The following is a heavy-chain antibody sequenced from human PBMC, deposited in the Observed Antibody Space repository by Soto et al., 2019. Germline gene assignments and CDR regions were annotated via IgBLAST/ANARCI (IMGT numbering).Heavy chain of an antibody. CDR2: IKEDGGEK. Sequence: XVSLRLSCAASGFTFTNYWMTWVRQAPGKGLELVANIKEDGGEKYYVDSVKGRFTISRDNAKKSLFLQMNSLRAEDTALYYCARVKHVVPPYYFDYWGQGTLVTVSS. CDR1: GFTFTNYW. J-gene: IGHJ4*02. D-gene: IGHD6-6*01. V-gene: IGHV3-7*03. CDR3: ARVKHVVPPYYFDY.